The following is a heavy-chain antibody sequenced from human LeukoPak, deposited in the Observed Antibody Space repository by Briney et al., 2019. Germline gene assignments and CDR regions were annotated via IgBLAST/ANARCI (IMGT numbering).Heavy chain of an antibody. J-gene: IGHJ4*02. CDR3: AKRTRSVTTDYDY. CDR1: GFTFSNYS. V-gene: IGHV3-23*01. CDR2: ISGSGGST. D-gene: IGHD4-17*01. Sequence: GGSLRLSCAASGFTFSNYSMNWVRQAPGKGLEWVSAISGSGGSTYYADSVKGRFTISRDNSKNTLYLQMNSLRAEDTAVYYCAKRTRSVTTDYDYWGQGTLVTVSS.